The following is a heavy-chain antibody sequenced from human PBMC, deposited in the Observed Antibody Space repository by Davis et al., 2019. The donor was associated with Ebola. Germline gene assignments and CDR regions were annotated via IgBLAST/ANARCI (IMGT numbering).Heavy chain of an antibody. CDR3: AKPHSSSWYYFDY. V-gene: IGHV3-23*01. CDR2: ISGSGGST. Sequence: GESLKISCAASGFTFSSYSMNWVRQAPGKGLEWVSGISGSGGSTYYADSVKGRFTLSRDNSKNTLYLQMNSLRAEDTAVYYCAKPHSSSWYYFDYWGQGTLVTVSS. J-gene: IGHJ4*02. D-gene: IGHD6-13*01. CDR1: GFTFSSYS.